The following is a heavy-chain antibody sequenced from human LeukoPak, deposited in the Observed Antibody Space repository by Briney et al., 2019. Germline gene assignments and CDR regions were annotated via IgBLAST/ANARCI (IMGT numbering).Heavy chain of an antibody. CDR2: ISSSSSYI. CDR3: ASETYYDIGLPTFDY. Sequence: KSGGSLRLSCAASGFTFSSYSMNGVPQAPGKGLEWVSSISSSSSYIYYADSVKGRFTISRDNAKNSLYLQMNSMRAEDTAVYYCASETYYDIGLPTFDYWGQGTLVTVSS. CDR1: GFTFSSYS. V-gene: IGHV3-21*01. D-gene: IGHD3-9*01. J-gene: IGHJ4*02.